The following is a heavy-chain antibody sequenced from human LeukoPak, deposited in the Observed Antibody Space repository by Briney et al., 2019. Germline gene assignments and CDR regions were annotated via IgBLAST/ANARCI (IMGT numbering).Heavy chain of an antibody. V-gene: IGHV1-8*01. J-gene: IGHJ5*02. Sequence: EASVKVSCKASGYTFTSDDINWVRQATGQGLEWMGWMNPNSGNTGYAQKFQGRVTMTRNTSISTAYMELSSPRSEDTAVYYCARRIAAAGIASFDPWGQGTLVTVSS. CDR3: ARRIAAAGIASFDP. CDR1: GYTFTSDD. D-gene: IGHD6-13*01. CDR2: MNPNSGNT.